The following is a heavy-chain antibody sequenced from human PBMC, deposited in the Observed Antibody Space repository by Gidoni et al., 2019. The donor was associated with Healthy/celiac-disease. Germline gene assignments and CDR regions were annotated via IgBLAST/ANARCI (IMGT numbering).Heavy chain of an antibody. CDR2: SNHSGST. CDR3: ARAHSTDIAAAGPYFDY. CDR1: GGSFSGYY. V-gene: IGHV4-34*01. Sequence: QVQLQQWGAGLLKPSETLSLTCAVYGGSFSGYYWSWLRQPPGKGLEWIGESNHSGSTNYNPSLKSRVTISVDTSKNQFSLKLSSVTAADTAVYYCARAHSTDIAAAGPYFDYWGQGTLVTVSS. D-gene: IGHD6-13*01. J-gene: IGHJ4*02.